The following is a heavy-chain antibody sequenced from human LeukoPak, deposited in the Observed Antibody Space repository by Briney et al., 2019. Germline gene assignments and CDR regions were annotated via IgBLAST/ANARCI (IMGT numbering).Heavy chain of an antibody. CDR3: ARFSSTMVRSGLGY. J-gene: IGHJ4*02. CDR1: GFTFSSYA. Sequence: GGSLRLSCAASGFTFSSYAMYWVRQAPGKGLEWVAVISYDGSNKYYADSGKGRFTISRDNSKNTLYLQMNSLRAEDTAVYYCARFSSTMVRSGLGYWGQGTLVTVSS. CDR2: ISYDGSNK. V-gene: IGHV3-30-3*01. D-gene: IGHD3-10*01.